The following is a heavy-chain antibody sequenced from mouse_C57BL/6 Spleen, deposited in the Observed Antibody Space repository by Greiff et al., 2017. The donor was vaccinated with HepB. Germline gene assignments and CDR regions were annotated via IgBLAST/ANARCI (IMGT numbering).Heavy chain of an antibody. CDR1: GYAFSSSW. D-gene: IGHD1-1*01. Sequence: QVQLQQSGPELVKPGASVKISCKASGYAFSSSWMNWVKQRPGKGLEWIGRIYPGDGDTNYNGKFKGKATLTADKSSSTAYMQLSSLTSEDSAVYFCARKAYGSSYSMDYWGQGTSVTVSS. J-gene: IGHJ4*01. V-gene: IGHV1-82*01. CDR2: IYPGDGDT. CDR3: ARKAYGSSYSMDY.